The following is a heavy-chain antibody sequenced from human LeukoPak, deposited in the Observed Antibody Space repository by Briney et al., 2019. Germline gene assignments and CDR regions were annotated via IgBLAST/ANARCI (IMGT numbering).Heavy chain of an antibody. CDR2: ISYDGSDK. D-gene: IGHD2/OR15-2a*01. CDR1: GFTFSSYG. Sequence: PGGSLRLSCAASGFTFSSYGMHWVRPAPGQGLEWVALISYDGSDKYYTDSVTGRFTISRDNSKNTLFLQMNSLRAEETAVYYCARRGDCNIGTCYYFDYWGQGTQVTASS. J-gene: IGHJ4*02. V-gene: IGHV3-30*03. CDR3: ARRGDCNIGTCYYFDY.